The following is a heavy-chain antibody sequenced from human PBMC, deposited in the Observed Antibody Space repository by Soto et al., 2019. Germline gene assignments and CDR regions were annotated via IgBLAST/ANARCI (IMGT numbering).Heavy chain of an antibody. V-gene: IGHV3-30-3*01. CDR2: ISYDGSNK. CDR1: GFTFSSYA. Sequence: GGSLRLSCAASGFTFSSYAMHWVRQAPGKGLEWVAVISYDGSNKYYADSVKGRFTISRDNSKNTLYLQMNSLRAEDTAVYYCAKGFLHVNGDYEDYAFDIWGQGTMVTVSS. J-gene: IGHJ3*02. D-gene: IGHD4-17*01. CDR3: AKGFLHVNGDYEDYAFDI.